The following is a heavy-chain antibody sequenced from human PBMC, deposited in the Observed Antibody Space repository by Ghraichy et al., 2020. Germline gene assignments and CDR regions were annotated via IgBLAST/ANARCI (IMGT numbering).Heavy chain of an antibody. CDR2: IYPGDSDT. V-gene: IGHV5-51*01. D-gene: IGHD2-2*01. J-gene: IGHJ3*02. CDR1: GYSFNSYW. Sequence: GESLNISCKGSGYSFNSYWIGWVRQMPGKGLEWMGIIYPGDSDTRYSPSFQGQVTISANKSISTAYLQWSSLKASDTAMYYCARPDMLGYCSSTSCPRNDAFDIWGQGTMVTVSS. CDR3: ARPDMLGYCSSTSCPRNDAFDI.